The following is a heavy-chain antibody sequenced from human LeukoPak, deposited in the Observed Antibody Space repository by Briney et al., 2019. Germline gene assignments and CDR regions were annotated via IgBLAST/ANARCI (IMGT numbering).Heavy chain of an antibody. V-gene: IGHV3-21*01. D-gene: IGHD5-12*01. CDR1: GFTFSRYS. J-gene: IGHJ1*01. CDR3: VRAEGSSGSSEYFQH. Sequence: GGSLRLFCLASGFTFSRYSMKWVRQAPGKGLEWVSSISGSSNDKHYIDSVKGRFTISRDNAKNSLFLQMNSLRAEDTAVYYCVRAEGSSGSSEYFQHWGQGTLVTASS. CDR2: ISGSSNDK.